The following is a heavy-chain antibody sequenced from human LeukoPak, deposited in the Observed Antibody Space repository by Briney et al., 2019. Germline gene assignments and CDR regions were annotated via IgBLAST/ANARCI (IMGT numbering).Heavy chain of an antibody. CDR2: IYYSGNT. CDR1: GGSISSSSYY. CDR3: ARMSVFWYFDL. J-gene: IGHJ2*01. Sequence: SETLSLTCSVSGGSISSSSYYWGWVRKPPGKGLEWIGSIYYSGNTYYNPSLKSRVTISVDTSNNQFSLTLSSVTAADTAVYYCARMSVFWYFDLWGRGTLVTVSS. V-gene: IGHV4-39*01.